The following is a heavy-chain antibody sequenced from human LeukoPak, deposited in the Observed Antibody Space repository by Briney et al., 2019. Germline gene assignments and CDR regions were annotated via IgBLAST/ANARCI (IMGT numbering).Heavy chain of an antibody. CDR2: INHSGVI. V-gene: IGHV4-34*01. CDR3: ARRAGLHSLDN. CDR1: GGSFSGYY. Sequence: KTSETLSLTCAVYGGSFSGYYWSWIRQPPGKGLEWIGEINHSGVINDNPSLKSRVTLSVDTSKNQFPLKLTSVTDADTAVYYCARRAGLHSLDNWGQGTLVTVSS. J-gene: IGHJ4*02. D-gene: IGHD6-13*01.